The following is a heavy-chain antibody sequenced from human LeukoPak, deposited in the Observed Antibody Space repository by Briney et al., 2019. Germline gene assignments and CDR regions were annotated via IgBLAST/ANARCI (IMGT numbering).Heavy chain of an antibody. D-gene: IGHD3-9*01. Sequence: GGSLRLSCAASGFTFDDYAMHWVRQAPGKGLEWVSGISWNSGSKGYADSVKGRFTISRDNAKNSLYLQMNSLRAEDTALYYCAKDGSYDILGGSGFDPWGQGTLVTVSS. V-gene: IGHV3-9*01. CDR2: ISWNSGSK. CDR1: GFTFDDYA. CDR3: AKDGSYDILGGSGFDP. J-gene: IGHJ5*02.